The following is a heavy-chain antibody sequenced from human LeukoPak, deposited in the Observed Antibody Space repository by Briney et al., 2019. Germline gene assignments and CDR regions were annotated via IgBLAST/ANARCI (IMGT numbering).Heavy chain of an antibody. CDR3: ARDSGHVDTAMAHDY. CDR1: GFNFISYE. J-gene: IGHJ4*02. CDR2: ISTSGTII. Sequence: GGSLRLSCAASGFNFISYEMNWVRQAPGKGLEWVSYISTSGTIIYNADSVKGRFTISRDNAKNSLYLQMNSLRAEDTAVYYCARDSGHVDTAMAHDYWGQGTLVTVSS. V-gene: IGHV3-48*03. D-gene: IGHD5-18*01.